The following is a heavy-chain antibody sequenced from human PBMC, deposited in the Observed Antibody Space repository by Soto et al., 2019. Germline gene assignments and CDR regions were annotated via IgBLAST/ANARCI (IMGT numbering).Heavy chain of an antibody. D-gene: IGHD2-15*01. CDR3: ARTRGSSSSCRPNFDN. CDR2: INHSGST. V-gene: IGHV4-34*01. Sequence: QVQLQQWGAGLLKPSETLSLTCAVYGGSFSGYYWSWLRQPPGKGLEWIGEINHSGSTNYNPSLKSRVTISHDTSKNQFSLRPISVTAADTAVYYCARTRGSSSSCRPNFDNWGQGTLVTVSS. CDR1: GGSFSGYY. J-gene: IGHJ4*02.